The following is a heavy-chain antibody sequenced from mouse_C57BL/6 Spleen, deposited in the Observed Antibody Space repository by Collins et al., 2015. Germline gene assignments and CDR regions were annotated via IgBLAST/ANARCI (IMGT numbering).Heavy chain of an antibody. CDR2: IVPNSGST. CDR1: GYTFTSYW. Sequence: QVQLQQPGAELVKPGASVKLSCKASGYTFTSYWMHWVKQRPGRGLEWIGRIVPNSGSTKYNEKFKSKATLTVDKSSSTAYMQLTSLTSEDSAVCYCARRGLGPWFAYWGQGTLVTVSA. CDR3: ARRGLGPWFAY. V-gene: IGHV1-72*01. D-gene: IGHD4-1*01. J-gene: IGHJ3*01.